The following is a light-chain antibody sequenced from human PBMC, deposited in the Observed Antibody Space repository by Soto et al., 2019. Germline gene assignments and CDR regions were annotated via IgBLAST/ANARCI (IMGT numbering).Light chain of an antibody. CDR3: QQYGSSPQT. J-gene: IGKJ1*01. CDR1: QSVNSNC. V-gene: IGKV3-20*01. Sequence: EIVLTQSPGTLPLSPGEGATLSCRASQSVNSNCLAWYQQKPGQAPRLLIYSASSRATGIPDRFSGSGSGTDCTLTVSRLEPEDFAVYYCQQYGSSPQTFGQGTKVEIK. CDR2: SAS.